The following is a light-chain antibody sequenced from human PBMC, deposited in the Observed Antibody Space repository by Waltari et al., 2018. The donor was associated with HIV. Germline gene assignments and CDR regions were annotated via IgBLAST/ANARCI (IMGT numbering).Light chain of an antibody. CDR1: DLNDNEY. J-gene: IGLJ2*01. Sequence: QSALTQPASVSGSPGQSITISCDLNDNEYVSWYQRHPGKAPKVIIYEVTNRPSGLFNRFAGSKSGNTATLTISGLQPEDEAYYFCTSYISGTSPVFGRGTRVTVL. CDR2: EVT. CDR3: TSYISGTSPV. V-gene: IGLV2-14*01.